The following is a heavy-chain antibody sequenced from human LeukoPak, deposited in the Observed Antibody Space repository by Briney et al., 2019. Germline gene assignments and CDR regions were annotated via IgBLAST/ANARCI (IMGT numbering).Heavy chain of an antibody. J-gene: IGHJ4*02. V-gene: IGHV4-39*07. D-gene: IGHD3-22*01. CDR2: IYYTRTT. CDR1: GGSVSSSRYY. Sequence: SETLSLTCTVSGGSVSSSRYYWGWIRQSPGKGLEWIGTIYYTRTTYYNPSLNSRVTISLDTSQNQFSLKLSSVTAADTAVYYCARDYYDSSGYLGTYYFDYWGQGTLVTVSS. CDR3: ARDYYDSSGYLGTYYFDY.